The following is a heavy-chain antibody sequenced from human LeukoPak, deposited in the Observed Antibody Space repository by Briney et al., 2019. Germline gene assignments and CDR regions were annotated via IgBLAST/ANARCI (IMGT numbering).Heavy chain of an antibody. J-gene: IGHJ6*02. CDR2: ISYDGSNK. CDR3: ARERIVVVPGKGYYGMDV. V-gene: IGHV3-30-3*01. D-gene: IGHD2-2*01. Sequence: GGSLRLSCAASGFTFSSYAMHWVRQAPGKGLEWVAVISYDGSNKYYADSVKGRFTISRDNSKNTLYLQMNSLRAEDTAVYYCARERIVVVPGKGYYGMDVWGQGTTVTVSS. CDR1: GFTFSSYA.